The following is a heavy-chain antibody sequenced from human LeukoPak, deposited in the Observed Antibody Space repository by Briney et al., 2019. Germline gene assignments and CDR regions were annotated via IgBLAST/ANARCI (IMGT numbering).Heavy chain of an antibody. J-gene: IGHJ4*02. V-gene: IGHV3-48*02. Sequence: GGSLRLSCAASGFTFSSYDMNRVRQAPGKGMEWVSYISTRSYTKYYADSVKGRFTISRDSAKNSLYLQMNSLRDEDTAVYYCARRYSSGWSVFDYWGQGTLVTVSS. CDR1: GFTFSSYD. CDR2: ISTRSYTK. D-gene: IGHD6-19*01. CDR3: ARRYSSGWSVFDY.